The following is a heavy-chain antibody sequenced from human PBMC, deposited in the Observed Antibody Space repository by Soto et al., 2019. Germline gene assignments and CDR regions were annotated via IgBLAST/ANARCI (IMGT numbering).Heavy chain of an antibody. V-gene: IGHV3-33*01. J-gene: IGHJ4*02. Sequence: QVQLVESGGGVVQPGRSLRLSCAASGFTFSSYGMHWVRQAPGKGLEWVAVIWYDGSNKYYADSVKGRFTISRDNSKNTLYLQMNSLRAEDTAVYYCARELSVYSYGYPVYWGQGTLVTVSS. CDR1: GFTFSSYG. CDR2: IWYDGSNK. CDR3: ARELSVYSYGYPVY. D-gene: IGHD5-18*01.